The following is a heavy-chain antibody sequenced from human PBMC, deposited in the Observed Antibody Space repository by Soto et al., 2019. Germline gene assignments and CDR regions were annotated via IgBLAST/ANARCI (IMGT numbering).Heavy chain of an antibody. CDR2: INDKSNYI. J-gene: IGHJ4*02. CDR3: ATFPNYYGG. Sequence: EVQLVESGGGLVKPGGSLRLSCAASGFTFSTHSMNWVRQAPGKGPEWVSSINDKSNYIFYADSVKGRFTISRDNAKNSLYLQMNSLSDDDTAVYYCATFPNYYGGWGQGTLVTVSA. V-gene: IGHV3-21*06. CDR1: GFTFSTHS.